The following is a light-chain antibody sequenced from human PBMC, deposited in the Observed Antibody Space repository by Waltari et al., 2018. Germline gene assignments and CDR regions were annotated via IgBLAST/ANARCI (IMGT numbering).Light chain of an antibody. V-gene: IGKV2-30*02. Sequence: DVVLTQSPLYLPVTLGQPASISCRSSQSLIHSDGNTYLNWFQQRTGQSPRRMIYKVSNRDSGVPDRFSGSGSGTDFTLKISRVEAEDVGVYYCMQGTHWPPITFGQGTRLEIK. CDR3: MQGTHWPPIT. J-gene: IGKJ5*01. CDR2: KVS. CDR1: QSLIHSDGNTY.